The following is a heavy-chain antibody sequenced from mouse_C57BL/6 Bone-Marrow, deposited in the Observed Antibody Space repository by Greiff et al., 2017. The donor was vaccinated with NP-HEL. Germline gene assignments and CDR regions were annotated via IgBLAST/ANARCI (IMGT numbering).Heavy chain of an antibody. D-gene: IGHD2-3*01. V-gene: IGHV10-1*01. CDR2: IRSKSNNYAT. CDR3: VRGGYSSSFAY. CDR1: GFSFNTYA. Sequence: EVHLVESGGGLVQPKGSLKLSCAASGFSFNTYAMNWVRQAPGKGLEWVARIRSKSNNYATYYADSVKDRFTISRDDSESMLYLQMNNLKTEDTAMYYCVRGGYSSSFAYWGQGTLVTVSA. J-gene: IGHJ3*01.